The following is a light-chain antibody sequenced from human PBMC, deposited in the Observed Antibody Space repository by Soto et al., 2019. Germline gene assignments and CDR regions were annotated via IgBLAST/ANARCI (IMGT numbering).Light chain of an antibody. CDR1: QSINTY. CDR2: AAS. J-gene: IGKJ1*01. V-gene: IGKV1-39*01. Sequence: IQLTQSPSSLSASVVDRVTITCRASQSINTYLSWYQQKPGRAPKHLINAASSLQTGVPSRFRGSGSGTDFTLTISSLQPEDFATYYCQHTYGAPRTFGQGTKVDSK. CDR3: QHTYGAPRT.